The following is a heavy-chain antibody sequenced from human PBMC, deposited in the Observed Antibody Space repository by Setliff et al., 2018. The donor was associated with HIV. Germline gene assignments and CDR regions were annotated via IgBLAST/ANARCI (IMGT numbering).Heavy chain of an antibody. V-gene: IGHV1-69*13. D-gene: IGHD1-26*01. Sequence: SVKVSCKASGGTFSSYAISWLRQAPGQGPEWMGGIIPALGTANYAQKFQGRVTFTADESMNTAFMELSSLRSEDTAVYYCARDAGYSGSAWDSWGQGTLVTVSS. CDR3: ARDAGYSGSAWDS. CDR1: GGTFSSYA. CDR2: IIPALGTA. J-gene: IGHJ4*02.